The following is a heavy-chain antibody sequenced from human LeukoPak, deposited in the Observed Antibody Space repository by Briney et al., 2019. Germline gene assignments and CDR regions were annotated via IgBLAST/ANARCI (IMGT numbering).Heavy chain of an antibody. Sequence: GGSLRLSCAAPGFIFSSYGIHWVRQAPGKGLQWVAVISHDGSHQYYADSVKGRFTISRDNAKNSLYLQMNSLRADDTAVYYCASRYCSSTTCYSPYFDYWGQGTLVTVSS. CDR3: ASRYCSSTTCYSPYFDY. J-gene: IGHJ4*02. CDR2: ISHDGSHQ. CDR1: GFIFSSYG. D-gene: IGHD2-2*02. V-gene: IGHV3-30*03.